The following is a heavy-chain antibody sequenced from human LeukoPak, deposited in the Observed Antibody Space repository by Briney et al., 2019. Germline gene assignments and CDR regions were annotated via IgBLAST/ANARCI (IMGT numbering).Heavy chain of an antibody. V-gene: IGHV3-21*01. J-gene: IGHJ5*02. CDR1: GFTFGSYT. Sequence: GGSLRLSCAASGFTFGSYTMNWARQAPGKGLEWVSYITSGSGSIYYADSVKGRFTISRDNAKNSLYLQMNSLRVEDTAVYYCARKGGTTGNWFDPWGQGTLVTVSS. CDR3: ARKGGTTGNWFDP. D-gene: IGHD1-1*01. CDR2: ITSGSGSI.